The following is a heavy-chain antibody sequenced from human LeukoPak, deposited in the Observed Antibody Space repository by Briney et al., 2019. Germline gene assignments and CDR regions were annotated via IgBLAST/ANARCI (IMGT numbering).Heavy chain of an antibody. CDR1: AFSFSKFA. D-gene: IGHD4-17*01. CDR3: AKDPNGDYIGAFEF. CDR2: ITANGGYT. V-gene: IGHV3-23*01. Sequence: AGGSLRLSCAASAFSFSKFALIWVRQAPGKGLEWVSAITANGGYTLYADAVKGRFTVSRDNSKNTLYLQINSLRPEDTAMYYCAKDPNGDYIGAFEFWGQGTMVTVSS. J-gene: IGHJ3*01.